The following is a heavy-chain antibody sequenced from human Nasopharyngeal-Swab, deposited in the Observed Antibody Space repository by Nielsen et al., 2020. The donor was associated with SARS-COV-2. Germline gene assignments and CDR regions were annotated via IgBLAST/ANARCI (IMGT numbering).Heavy chain of an antibody. CDR2: ISSSSYI. D-gene: IGHD3-3*01. CDR3: ARDGLDYDFWSAYFMDV. Sequence: WIRQPPGKGREWVSSISSSSYIYYADSVKGRFTISRDNAKNSLYLQMNSLRAEDTAVYYCARDGLDYDFWSAYFMDVWGQGTTVTVSS. J-gene: IGHJ6*02. V-gene: IGHV3-69-1*01.